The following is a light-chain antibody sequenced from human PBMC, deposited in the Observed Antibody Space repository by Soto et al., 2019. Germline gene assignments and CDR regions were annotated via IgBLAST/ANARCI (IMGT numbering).Light chain of an antibody. CDR3: QQCYNTPPLT. Sequence: DIPMTQSPSSLSASVGDRVTITCRASQSISSYLNWYQQKPGKAPKLLIYGASSLQSGVPSRFSGSGSGTDFTLTISSLQPEDFATYYCQQCYNTPPLTFGGGTRLEIK. J-gene: IGKJ4*01. CDR1: QSISSY. V-gene: IGKV1-39*01. CDR2: GAS.